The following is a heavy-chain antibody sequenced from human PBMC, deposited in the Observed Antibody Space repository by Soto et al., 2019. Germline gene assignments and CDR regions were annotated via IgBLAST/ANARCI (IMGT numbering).Heavy chain of an antibody. J-gene: IGHJ4*02. CDR3: AKDQVKDTAMGRLFY. D-gene: IGHD5-18*01. CDR1: GFSFSTYG. CDR2: ISSDESSK. V-gene: IGHV3-30*18. Sequence: QVQLVESGGGVVQPGRSLRLSCAASGFSFSTYGMHWVRQAPGKGLEWVAVISSDESSKYYTDSVKGRFTISRDNSKNTLYLQMNSMRAEDTAVYYCAKDQVKDTAMGRLFYWGQGTLVTVSS.